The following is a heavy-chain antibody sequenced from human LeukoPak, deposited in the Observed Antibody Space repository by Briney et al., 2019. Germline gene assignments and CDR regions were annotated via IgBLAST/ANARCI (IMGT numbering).Heavy chain of an antibody. CDR2: ISRSSNYI. D-gene: IGHD3-22*01. J-gene: IGHJ3*01. CDR3: ARDIVVTTTYAFDV. CDR1: GFTFSTYS. Sequence: GGSLRLSCAASGFTFSTYSMNWVRQAPREGLEWVSSISRSSNYIYYADSLRGRFTISRDNAKNSLYLQMNSLRAEDTAVYYCARDIVVTTTYAFDVWGQGTMVTVSS. V-gene: IGHV3-21*01.